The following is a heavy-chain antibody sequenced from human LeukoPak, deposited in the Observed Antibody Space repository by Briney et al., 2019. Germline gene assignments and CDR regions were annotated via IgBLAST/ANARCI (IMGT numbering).Heavy chain of an antibody. J-gene: IGHJ3*02. D-gene: IGHD3-22*01. V-gene: IGHV4-59*01. Sequence: SETLSLTCTVSGGSISTYYWSWIRQPPGKGLEWIGYIYYSGNTNYNPSLKSRVTISVDTSKNQFSLKLSSVTAADTAVYYCARRYYDSSGSMDAFDIWGQGTMVTVSS. CDR2: IYYSGNT. CDR1: GGSISTYY. CDR3: ARRYYDSSGSMDAFDI.